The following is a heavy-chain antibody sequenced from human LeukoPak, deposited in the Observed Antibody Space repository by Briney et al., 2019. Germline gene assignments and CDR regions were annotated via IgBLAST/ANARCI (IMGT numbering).Heavy chain of an antibody. Sequence: GGSLRLSCAASGFTFSSYWMSWVRQAPGKGLERVANIKHDGSEEVYVDSVKGRFSISRDNAKNSLFLQMNTLRAEDTAVYYCARDPYSSTWSYGMDVWGQGTTVTVSS. CDR2: IKHDGSEE. D-gene: IGHD6-6*01. V-gene: IGHV3-7*05. CDR1: GFTFSSYW. J-gene: IGHJ6*02. CDR3: ARDPYSSTWSYGMDV.